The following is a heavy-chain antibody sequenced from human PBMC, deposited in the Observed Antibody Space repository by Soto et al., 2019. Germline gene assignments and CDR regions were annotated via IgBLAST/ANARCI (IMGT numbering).Heavy chain of an antibody. CDR1: GGPISGGDYY. Sequence: SETLSLTCTVSGGPISGGDYYWSWIRQPPGKGLEWIGYIHYSGSTYYNPSLKSRVTISLDTSKNQFSLKLSSVTAAVTAVYYCVRESCTSASCPWGWFDPWGQGTLVTVSS. J-gene: IGHJ5*02. D-gene: IGHD2-2*01. CDR2: IHYSGST. CDR3: VRESCTSASCPWGWFDP. V-gene: IGHV4-30-4*01.